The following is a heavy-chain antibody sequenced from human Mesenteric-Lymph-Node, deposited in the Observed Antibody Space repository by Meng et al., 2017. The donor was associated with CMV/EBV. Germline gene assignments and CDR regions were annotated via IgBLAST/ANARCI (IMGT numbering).Heavy chain of an antibody. CDR1: GFTFSSYG. J-gene: IGHJ4*02. V-gene: IGHV3-30*18. CDR2: ISNDGSNI. CDR3: AKIGYNYGSYFDY. Sequence: AASGFTFSSYGMHWVRQAPGKGLEWVAVISNDGSNIYYADSVKGRSTISRDNSKNTLYLQMNSLRAEDTAVYYCAKIGYNYGSYFDYWGQGTLVTVSS. D-gene: IGHD5-18*01.